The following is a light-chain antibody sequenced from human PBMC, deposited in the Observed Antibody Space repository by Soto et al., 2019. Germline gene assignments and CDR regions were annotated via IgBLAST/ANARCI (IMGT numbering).Light chain of an antibody. V-gene: IGKV3-20*01. CDR1: QSVSSNF. CDR2: GAS. J-gene: IGKJ1*01. Sequence: EIVLTQSPGTLSLSPGERATLSCRASQSVSSNFLAWYQQKPGQAPRLLIYGASSRATGIPSRFSGSGSGTDFTLTISRLEPEDFAVYYCQQYRSSPPAWAFGQGTKVDIK. CDR3: QQYRSSPPAWA.